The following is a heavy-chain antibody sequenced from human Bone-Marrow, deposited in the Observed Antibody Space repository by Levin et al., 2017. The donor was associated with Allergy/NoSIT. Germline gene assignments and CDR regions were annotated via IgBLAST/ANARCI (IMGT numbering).Heavy chain of an antibody. Sequence: GESLKISCAASGFPFSSFGMHWVRQAPGKGLEWVAVTSSDGSIKNYADSVKGRFTISRDNSKNTLFLEMNSLRPEDTAIYYCAKKFPGGLGEVPDYWGQGTLVTVSS. CDR2: TSSDGSIK. CDR1: GFPFSSFG. CDR3: AKKFPGGLGEVPDY. V-gene: IGHV3-30*18. J-gene: IGHJ4*02. D-gene: IGHD1-26*01.